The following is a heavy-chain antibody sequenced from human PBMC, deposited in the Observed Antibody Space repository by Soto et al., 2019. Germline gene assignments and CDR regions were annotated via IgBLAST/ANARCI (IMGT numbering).Heavy chain of an antibody. Sequence: SETLSLTCAVSGGSISSGGYSWSWIRQPPGKGLEWIGYIYHSGSTYYNPSLKSRVTISVDRSKNQFSLKLSSVTAADTAVYYCARARLIYGDFTENWFDPWGQGTLVTVSS. J-gene: IGHJ5*02. D-gene: IGHD4-17*01. V-gene: IGHV4-30-2*01. CDR2: IYHSGST. CDR1: GGSISSGGYS. CDR3: ARARLIYGDFTENWFDP.